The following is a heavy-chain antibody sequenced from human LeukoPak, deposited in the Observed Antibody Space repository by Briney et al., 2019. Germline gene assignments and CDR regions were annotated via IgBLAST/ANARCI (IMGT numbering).Heavy chain of an antibody. V-gene: IGHV4-59*01. D-gene: IGHD3-22*01. CDR3: ARISSGYYYVPSYYFDY. J-gene: IGHJ4*02. Sequence: SETLSLTCTLSGGSISSYYWSWVRQPPGKGLEWIGYINYSGRTNYNPSLKSRVTISVDTSKNQFSLKLSSVDAADTAVYYCARISSGYYYVPSYYFDYWGQGTLVTVSS. CDR2: INYSGRT. CDR1: GGSISSYY.